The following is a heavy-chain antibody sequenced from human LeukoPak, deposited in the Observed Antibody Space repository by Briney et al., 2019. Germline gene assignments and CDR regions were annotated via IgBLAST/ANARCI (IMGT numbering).Heavy chain of an antibody. D-gene: IGHD6-6*01. V-gene: IGHV4-61*02. Sequence: SQTLSLTCTVSGGSISSDLYYWHWIRQPAGKGLEWIGRFYNSGRTNFNPSLKSRFTISADTSKNQFSLKLRSVTAADTAVYYCARSVISSSSKGGPFDYWGQGTLVTVSS. J-gene: IGHJ4*02. CDR1: GGSISSDLYY. CDR3: ARSVISSSSKGGPFDY. CDR2: FYNSGRT.